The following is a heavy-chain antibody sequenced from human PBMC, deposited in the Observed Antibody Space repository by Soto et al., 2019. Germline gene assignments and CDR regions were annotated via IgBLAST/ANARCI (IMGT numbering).Heavy chain of an antibody. Sequence: GTFRGFYGRRILQPPGKGLEWIGEINHSGSTNYNPSLKSRVTISVDTSKNQFSLKLSSVTAADTAVYYCATRQGSGWNFDYWGQGTLVTVSS. V-gene: IGHV4-34*08. CDR2: INHSGST. CDR3: ATRQGSGWNFDY. CDR1: GTFRGFY. D-gene: IGHD6-19*01. J-gene: IGHJ4*02.